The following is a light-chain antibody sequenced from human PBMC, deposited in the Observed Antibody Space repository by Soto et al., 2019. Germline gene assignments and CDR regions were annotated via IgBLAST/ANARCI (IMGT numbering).Light chain of an antibody. CDR3: QQSYSTPLT. J-gene: IGKJ4*01. CDR1: QSISSY. Sequence: DIQMTQSPSSLSASVGGDRVTITCRASQSISSYLNWYQQKPGKAPKLLIYAASSLQSGVPSRFSGSGSGTDFTLTISSLQPEDFATYYCQQSYSTPLTFGGGTKVEIK. CDR2: AAS. V-gene: IGKV1-39*01.